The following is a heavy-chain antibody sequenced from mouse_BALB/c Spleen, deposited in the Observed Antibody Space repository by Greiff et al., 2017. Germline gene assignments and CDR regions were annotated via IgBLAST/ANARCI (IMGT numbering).Heavy chain of an antibody. D-gene: IGHD2-10*02. CDR3: ARPLYGNYEEDYAMDY. Sequence: EVQLVESGGDLVKPGGSLKLSCAASGFTFSSYGMSWVRQTPDKRLEWVATISSGGSYTYYPDSVKGRFTISRDNAKNTLYLQMSSLKSEDTAMYYCARPLYGNYEEDYAMDYWGQGTSVTVSS. CDR2: ISSGGSYT. J-gene: IGHJ4*01. V-gene: IGHV5-6*01. CDR1: GFTFSSYG.